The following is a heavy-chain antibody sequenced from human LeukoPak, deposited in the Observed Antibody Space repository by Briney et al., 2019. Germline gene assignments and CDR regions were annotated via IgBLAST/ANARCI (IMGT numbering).Heavy chain of an antibody. V-gene: IGHV4-59*08. CDR1: GGSISGYH. CDR3: ASLVAVTGTVDWFDP. J-gene: IGHJ5*02. Sequence: SETLSLTCAVSGGSISGYHWSWIRQPPGKGLEWIGYIYYKGTTNSNPSLKSRVTISLDTSKSQFSLKLSSVTAPDTAVYYCASLVAVTGTVDWFDPWGQGTVVTVSS. CDR2: IYYKGTT. D-gene: IGHD2-21*02.